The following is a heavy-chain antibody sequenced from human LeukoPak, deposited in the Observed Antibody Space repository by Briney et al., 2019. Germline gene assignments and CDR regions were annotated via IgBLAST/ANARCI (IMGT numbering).Heavy chain of an antibody. J-gene: IGHJ4*02. D-gene: IGHD5-24*01. V-gene: IGHV4-59*08. CDR3: ARSDGVATIDY. Sequence: PSETLFLTCTVSGGSISSYYWSWIRQPPGKGLEWIGYIYYSGSTNYNPSLKSRVTISVDTSKNQFSLKLSSVTAADTAVYYCARSDGVATIDYWGQGTLVTVSS. CDR1: GGSISSYY. CDR2: IYYSGST.